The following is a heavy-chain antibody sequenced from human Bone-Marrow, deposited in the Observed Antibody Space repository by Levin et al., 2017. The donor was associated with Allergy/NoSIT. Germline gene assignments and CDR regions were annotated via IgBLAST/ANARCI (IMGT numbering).Heavy chain of an antibody. CDR2: VRSNADGGTS. V-gene: IGHV3-15*01. CDR3: ATEPRITISGVLLKGGLAP. CDR1: GFIFSKAW. Sequence: PGESLKISCAASGFIFSKAWMSWVRQTPGKGLQWVGRVRSNADGGTSEYAAAVKGRLTISRDDSKNMTFLQMDSLKAEDTAVYYCATEPRITISGVLLKGGLAPWGQGTLVSVSS. D-gene: IGHD3-3*01. J-gene: IGHJ5*02.